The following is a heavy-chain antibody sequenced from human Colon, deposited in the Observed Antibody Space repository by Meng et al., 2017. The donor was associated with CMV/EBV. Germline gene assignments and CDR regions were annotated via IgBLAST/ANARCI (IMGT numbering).Heavy chain of an antibody. D-gene: IGHD1-14*01. CDR3: ISEAAGGDY. Sequence: GESLKISCSVSGFSVNDKSMTWVRQAPGMGLEWISVIYSGGSTNYAASVKGRFTISRDNDKNTLYLQMNSLTVDDTAVYYCISEAAGGDYWGQGALVTVSS. V-gene: IGHV3-66*01. J-gene: IGHJ4*02. CDR2: IYSGGST. CDR1: GFSVNDKS.